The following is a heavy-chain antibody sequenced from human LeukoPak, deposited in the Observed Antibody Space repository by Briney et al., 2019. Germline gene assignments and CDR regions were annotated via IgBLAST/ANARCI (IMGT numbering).Heavy chain of an antibody. V-gene: IGHV3-30*18. Sequence: GGSLRLSCAASGFTLSSYGMHWVRQAPGKGLEWVALISYDGNNKYYADSVKGRFTISRDNSKNTLYLQVNSLRAEDTAVYYCAKDREILLWFGELSFDYWGQGTLVTVSS. CDR2: ISYDGNNK. D-gene: IGHD3-10*01. CDR1: GFTLSSYG. CDR3: AKDREILLWFGELSFDY. J-gene: IGHJ4*02.